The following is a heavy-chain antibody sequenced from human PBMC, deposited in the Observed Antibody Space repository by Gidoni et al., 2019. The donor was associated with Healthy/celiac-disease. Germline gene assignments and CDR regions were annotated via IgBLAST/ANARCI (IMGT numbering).Heavy chain of an antibody. CDR3: ARDCCGGKQLPKGNDY. Sequence: GLEWVANIKQDGSEKYYVDSVKGRFTISRDNAKNSLYLQMNSLRAEDTAVYYCARDCCGGKQLPKGNDYWGQGTLVTVSS. CDR2: IKQDGSEK. D-gene: IGHD1-1*01. J-gene: IGHJ4*02. V-gene: IGHV3-7*01.